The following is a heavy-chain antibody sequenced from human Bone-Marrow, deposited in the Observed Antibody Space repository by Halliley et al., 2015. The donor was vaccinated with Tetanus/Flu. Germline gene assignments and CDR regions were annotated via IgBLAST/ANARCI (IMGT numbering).Heavy chain of an antibody. J-gene: IGHJ4*02. Sequence: SGFTFSNFGMHWVRQAPGKGLEWVSVVWYDGDKKYYADSVKGRFTISRDNSKNTLYLQMNRLRAEDTALYYCARGRHDYDGMIPDYWGQGTLVIVSS. CDR2: VWYDGDKK. CDR3: ARGRHDYDGMIPDY. D-gene: IGHD4-17*01. CDR1: GFTFSNFG. V-gene: IGHV3-33*01.